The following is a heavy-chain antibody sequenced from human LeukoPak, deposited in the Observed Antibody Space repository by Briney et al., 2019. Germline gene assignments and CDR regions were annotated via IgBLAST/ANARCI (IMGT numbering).Heavy chain of an antibody. CDR1: GGFISNSNYY. V-gene: IGHV4-39*01. CDR3: ARSYWAGTTTRGYYYYMYV. J-gene: IGHJ6*03. Sequence: ESLSLTCTVSGGFISNSNYYWGWIRQPPGKGQEWIGSIYYSGRTYYNPSLNSRVTISVDTSNNQFSLKLNSVTAADTAVYYCARSYWAGTTTRGYYYYMYVWGKGTTVTVSS. CDR2: IYYSGRT. D-gene: IGHD1-1*01.